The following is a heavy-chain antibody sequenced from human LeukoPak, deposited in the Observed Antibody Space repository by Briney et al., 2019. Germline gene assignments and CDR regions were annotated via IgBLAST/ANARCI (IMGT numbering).Heavy chain of an antibody. CDR2: IKSKTDGGTT. CDR3: TTDLIAAAGSLRDV. D-gene: IGHD6-13*01. J-gene: IGHJ6*02. V-gene: IGHV3-15*01. CDR1: GFTFSNAW. Sequence: GGSLRPSCAASGFTFSNAWMSWVRQAPGKGLEWVGRIKSKTDGGTTDYAAPVKGRFTISRDDSKNTLYLQMNSLKTEDTAVYYCTTDLIAAAGSLRDVWGQGTTVTVSS.